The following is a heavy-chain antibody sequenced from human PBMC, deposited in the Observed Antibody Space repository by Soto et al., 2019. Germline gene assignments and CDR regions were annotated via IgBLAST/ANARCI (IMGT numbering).Heavy chain of an antibody. CDR2: ISAYNGNT. CDR3: ARDRGLPLWSRRYYYGMDV. Sequence: QVQLVQSGAEVKKPGASVKVSCKASGYTFTSYGISWVRQAPGQGLEWMGWISAYNGNTNYAQKLQGRVTMTTDTTTSTAYMELRSQRPDDTAVYYCARDRGLPLWSRRYYYGMDVWGQGTTVTVSS. J-gene: IGHJ6*02. CDR1: GYTFTSYG. V-gene: IGHV1-18*01. D-gene: IGHD5-18*01.